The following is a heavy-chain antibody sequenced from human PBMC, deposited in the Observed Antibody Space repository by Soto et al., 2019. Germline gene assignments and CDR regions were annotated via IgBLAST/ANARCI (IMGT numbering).Heavy chain of an antibody. CDR1: GYTLTSYD. CDR2: MNPNSGDR. J-gene: IGHJ6*02. CDR3: ARGSWLVELGIFNYGLDV. Sequence: QVQLVQSGAEVKKPGASVKVSCKASGYTLTSYDINWVRQATGQGLEWMGWMNPNSGDRGYAQKFQGRVTTTGHTAISTAYMELRSLRSEVTAVYYCARGSWLVELGIFNYGLDVWGQGTTVTVSS. V-gene: IGHV1-8*01. D-gene: IGHD3-10*01.